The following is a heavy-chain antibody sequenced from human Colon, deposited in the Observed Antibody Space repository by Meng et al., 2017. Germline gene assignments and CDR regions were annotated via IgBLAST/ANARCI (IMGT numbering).Heavy chain of an antibody. J-gene: IGHJ4*02. V-gene: IGHV3-33*08. CDR3: ARDSSLGLDY. D-gene: IGHD1-26*01. CDR2: IWSDGSKK. CDR1: GFTFNSYG. Sequence: GGSLRLSCVGSGFTFNSYGMHWVRQAPGKGLEWMAVIWSDGSKKNYADSMQARFTNSRDNSKNTLYLQMNSLRVEDTAIYYCARDSSLGLDYWGQGTLVTVSS.